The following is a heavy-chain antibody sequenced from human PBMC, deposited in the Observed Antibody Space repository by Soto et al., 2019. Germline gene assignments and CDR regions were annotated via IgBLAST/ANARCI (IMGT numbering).Heavy chain of an antibody. V-gene: IGHV3-23*01. Sequence: PGGSLRLSCAASGFTFSSYAMCCVRQAPGKGLEWVSALGGTGGRAYYADSVKGRFTVSRDNSRNTLFLQMNSLRVEDTAMYYCAKADRPYYEILTGPDYWGQGTLVTVSS. J-gene: IGHJ4*02. CDR2: LGGTGGRA. D-gene: IGHD3-9*01. CDR3: AKADRPYYEILTGPDY. CDR1: GFTFSSYA.